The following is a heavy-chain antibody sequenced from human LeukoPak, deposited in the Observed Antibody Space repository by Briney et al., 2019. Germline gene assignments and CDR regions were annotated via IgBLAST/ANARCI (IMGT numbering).Heavy chain of an antibody. V-gene: IGHV5-51*01. CDR1: GYSFTSYW. CDR3: ARLYYYDSSGYYPGAFDI. CDR2: IYPGDSDT. D-gene: IGHD3-22*01. J-gene: IGHJ3*02. Sequence: GESLKISCKGSGYSFTSYWIGWVRQMPGKGLEWMGIIYPGDSDTRYSPSFQGQVTISADKSISTAYLQWSSLKASDTAMYYCARLYYYDSSGYYPGAFDIWGQGTMVTVSP.